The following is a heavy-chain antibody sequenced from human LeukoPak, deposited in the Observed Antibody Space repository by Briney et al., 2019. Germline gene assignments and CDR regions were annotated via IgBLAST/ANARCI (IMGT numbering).Heavy chain of an antibody. CDR3: AAGTRSGAFDI. J-gene: IGHJ3*02. CDR2: INQDGSDK. Sequence: PGGSLRPSCAASGFAFSSHWMNWVRQAPGKGLEWVAKINQDGSDKYYVDSVKGRFTIARDNAKNSLFLQMNSLRAEDTAVYYCAAGTRSGAFDIWGQGTMVTVSS. V-gene: IGHV3-7*01. D-gene: IGHD6-13*01. CDR1: GFAFSSHW.